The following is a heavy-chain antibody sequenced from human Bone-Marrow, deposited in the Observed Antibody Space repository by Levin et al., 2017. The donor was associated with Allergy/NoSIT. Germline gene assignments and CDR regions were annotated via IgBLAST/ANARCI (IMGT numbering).Heavy chain of an antibody. J-gene: IGHJ4*02. CDR1: GGSIRGDY. V-gene: IGHV4-39*02. CDR3: ARLHASATRIDFDY. D-gene: IGHD3-16*01. Sequence: SETLSLTCTVSGGSIRGDYWAWIRQPPGKGLEWIGNVFYNGNTYYNPSLKSRLTIFVDTSKNHFSLQLNSMSAADTAVYFCARLHASATRIDFDYWGQGALVTVSS. CDR2: VFYNGNT.